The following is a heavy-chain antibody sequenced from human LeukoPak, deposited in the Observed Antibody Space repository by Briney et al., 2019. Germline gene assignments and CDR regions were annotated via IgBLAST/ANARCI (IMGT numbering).Heavy chain of an antibody. CDR2: MNPNSGNT. J-gene: IGHJ4*02. CDR3: ARRGYSYGYRYFDY. Sequence: ASVKVSCEASGYTFTSYDINWVRQATGQGLEWMGWMNPNSGNTGYAQKFQGRVTITRNTSISTAYMELSSLRSEDTAVYYCARRGYSYGYRYFDYWGQGTLVTVSS. V-gene: IGHV1-8*03. CDR1: GYTFTSYD. D-gene: IGHD5-18*01.